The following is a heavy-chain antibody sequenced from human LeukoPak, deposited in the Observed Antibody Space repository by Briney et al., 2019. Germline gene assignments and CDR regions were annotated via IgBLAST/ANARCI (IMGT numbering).Heavy chain of an antibody. J-gene: IGHJ4*02. V-gene: IGHV3-48*03. CDR2: INAGGHVI. CDR1: GFTFTSYG. D-gene: IGHD5-24*01. CDR3: ARDEDGDRDFDY. Sequence: PGGSLRLSCVASGFTFTSYGMTWVRQAPGKGLEWVSHINAGGHVISYADSVKGRFTISRDNAGSPLSLQMNSLRAEDTAVYYCARDEDGDRDFDYWGQGTLVIVSS.